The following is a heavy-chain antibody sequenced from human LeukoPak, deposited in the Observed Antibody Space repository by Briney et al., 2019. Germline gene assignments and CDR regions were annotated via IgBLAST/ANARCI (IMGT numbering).Heavy chain of an antibody. V-gene: IGHV4-34*01. CDR1: GGSFSGYY. J-gene: IGHJ6*03. CDR2: INHSGST. D-gene: IGHD2-8*01. CDR3: ARVKSVCTNGVCYTLWGSKRSGGERKSYYYYMDV. Sequence: PSETLSLTCAVYGGSFSGYYWSWIRQPPGKGLEWIGEINHSGSTNYNPSLKSRVTISVDTSKNQFSLKLSSVTAADTAVYYGARVKSVCTNGVCYTLWGSKRSGGERKSYYYYMDVWGKGTTVTVSS.